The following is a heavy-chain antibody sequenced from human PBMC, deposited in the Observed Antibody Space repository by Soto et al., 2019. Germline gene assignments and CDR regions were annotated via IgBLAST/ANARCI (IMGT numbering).Heavy chain of an antibody. V-gene: IGHV4-59*01. Sequence: SETLSLTCTVSGGSISSYYWSRIRQPPGNGLEWIGYIYYSGSTNYNPSLKSRVTISVDTSKNQFSLKLSSVTAADTAVYYCARGSSRYFDYWGQGTLVTVSS. CDR3: ARGSSRYFDY. CDR2: IYYSGST. CDR1: GGSISSYY. J-gene: IGHJ4*02. D-gene: IGHD6-13*01.